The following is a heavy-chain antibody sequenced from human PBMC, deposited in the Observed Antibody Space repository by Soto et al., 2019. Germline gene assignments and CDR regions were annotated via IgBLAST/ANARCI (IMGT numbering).Heavy chain of an antibody. CDR3: ARGATTEKVDS. Sequence: SETLSLTCTVSGGSISRSRYNWGWIRHPPGMGLEWIGILYYSGSTYYNPSLKSRVTIPVDTSKNQFSLKLTSVTAADTAMYYCARGATTEKVDSWGQGILVTVS. CDR1: GGSISRSRYN. J-gene: IGHJ4*02. CDR2: LYYSGST. V-gene: IGHV4-39*01.